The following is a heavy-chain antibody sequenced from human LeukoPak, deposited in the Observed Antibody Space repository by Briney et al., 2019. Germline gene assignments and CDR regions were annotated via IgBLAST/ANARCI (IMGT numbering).Heavy chain of an antibody. CDR1: GGSFSSSSYY. D-gene: IGHD3-10*01. Sequence: SETLSLTCAVSGGSFSSSSYYWGWLRQPPGKGLEWIGNINYSGTTYYNPSLKSRVSISVYTSRNQFSLKLRSVTAADTAVYYCARVKSYGSGSYYPPHFDYWGQETLVTVSS. J-gene: IGHJ4*02. CDR2: INYSGTT. CDR3: ARVKSYGSGSYYPPHFDY. V-gene: IGHV4-39*01.